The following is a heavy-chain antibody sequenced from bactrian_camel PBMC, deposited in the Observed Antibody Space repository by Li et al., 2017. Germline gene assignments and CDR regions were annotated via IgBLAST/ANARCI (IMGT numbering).Heavy chain of an antibody. Sequence: HVQLVESGGESVQAGGSLRLSCATSGFTFSSYDMTWVRQAPGKGLEWVSGIRSDGTNPAYADSVKGRFTISRDNAKNTLSLQMNRLKSEDTALYYCLPRGTQTLGFLTQRGQGTQVTVS. J-gene: IGHJ4*01. CDR1: GFTFSSYD. V-gene: IGHV3S6*01. CDR3: LPRGTQTLGFLTQ. D-gene: IGHD3*01. CDR2: IRSDGTNP.